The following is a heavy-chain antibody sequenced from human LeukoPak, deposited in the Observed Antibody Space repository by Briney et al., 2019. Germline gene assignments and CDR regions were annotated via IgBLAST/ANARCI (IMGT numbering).Heavy chain of an antibody. CDR2: ISGDGGST. D-gene: IGHD5/OR15-5a*01. CDR1: GFTFVSYA. V-gene: IGHV3-23*01. J-gene: IGHJ4*02. CDR3: AMDYPSTGYC. Sequence: GGSLRLSCAASGFTFVSYAMTWVRQAPGKGLQWVSAISGDGGSTHYADSVKGRFTISRDNSKNTLYLQMNSLRAEDSAVYFCAMDYPSTGYCWGQGTLVTVST.